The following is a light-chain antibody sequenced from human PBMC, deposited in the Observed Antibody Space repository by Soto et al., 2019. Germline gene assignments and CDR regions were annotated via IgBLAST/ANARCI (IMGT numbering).Light chain of an antibody. CDR1: QSVNNY. V-gene: IGKV3-11*01. J-gene: IGKJ4*01. CDR2: DAS. CDR3: HQRSNWPLT. Sequence: EIVLTQSPATLSLSPGERATLSCRASQSVNNYLAWYQQKPGQAPRLLIYDASSRATDIPARFSGSGSGTDVTLTNSSLEPEDFATYYCHQRSNWPLTFGGGTKVEIK.